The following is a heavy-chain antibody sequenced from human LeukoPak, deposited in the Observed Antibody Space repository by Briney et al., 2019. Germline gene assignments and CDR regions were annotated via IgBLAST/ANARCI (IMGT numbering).Heavy chain of an antibody. Sequence: GGSLRLSCAAPGFTFSSYGMHWVRQAPGKGLEWVALISYDGSSKYYADSVKGRFTISRDNSKNTLFLQMNSLRAEDTAVYYCAREIIVGATDYWFDPWGQGTLVTVSS. CDR1: GFTFSSYG. CDR2: ISYDGSSK. V-gene: IGHV3-30*03. J-gene: IGHJ5*02. D-gene: IGHD1-26*01. CDR3: AREIIVGATDYWFDP.